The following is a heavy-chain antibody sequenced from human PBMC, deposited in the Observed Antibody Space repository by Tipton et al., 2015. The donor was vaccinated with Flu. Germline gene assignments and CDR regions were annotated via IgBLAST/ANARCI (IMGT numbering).Heavy chain of an antibody. J-gene: IGHJ4*02. Sequence: TLSLTCTVSGGSITNYHWGWIRQPPGKRLELIGSIYPSGTTYYNPSLKSRVTISVDTSKNQFSLKVTSVTAADTAVFYCARLSFYDVDLKNHYFDHWGQGALVTVSS. V-gene: IGHV4-39*01. CDR1: GGSITNYH. D-gene: IGHD3-10*02. CDR3: ARLSFYDVDLKNHYFDH. CDR2: IYPSGTT.